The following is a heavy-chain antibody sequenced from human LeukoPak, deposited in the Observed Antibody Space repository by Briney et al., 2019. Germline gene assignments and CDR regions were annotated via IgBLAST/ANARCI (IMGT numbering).Heavy chain of an antibody. CDR3: ARTHYDILTGLNWFDP. CDR1: GFTFSSYA. CDR2: ISSNGGST. J-gene: IGHJ5*02. V-gene: IGHV3-64*01. Sequence: GGSLRLSCAASGFTFSSYAMHWVRQAPGKGLEYVSAISSNGGSTYYANSVKGRFTISRDNSKNTLYLQMGSLRAEDMAVYYCARTHYDILTGLNWFDPWGQGTLVTVSS. D-gene: IGHD3-9*01.